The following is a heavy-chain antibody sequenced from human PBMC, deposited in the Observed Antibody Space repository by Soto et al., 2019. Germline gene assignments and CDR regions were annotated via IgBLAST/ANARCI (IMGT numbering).Heavy chain of an antibody. CDR1: GDSVSSNSAA. V-gene: IGHV6-1*01. CDR3: ARVTQKTFDY. J-gene: IGHJ4*02. Sequence: SQTLSLTCAISGDSVSSNSAAWSWIRQSPSRGLEWLGRTYYRSKWYNDYAVSVKSRIIINPDASKNQFSLQLNSVTPEDTAVYYCARVTQKTFDYWGQGTLVTVSS. CDR2: TYYRSKWYN.